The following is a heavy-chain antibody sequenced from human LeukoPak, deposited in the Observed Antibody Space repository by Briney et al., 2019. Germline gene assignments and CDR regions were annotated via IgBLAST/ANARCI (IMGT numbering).Heavy chain of an antibody. D-gene: IGHD5-12*01. CDR3: AVAKDGYFDC. CDR1: GLTFSRSA. J-gene: IGHJ4*02. V-gene: IGHV3-23*01. CDR2: ISGSGNIT. Sequence: GGSLRLSCAASGLTFSRSAMSWVRQAPGKGLEWVSLISGSGNITNYADSVKGRFTISRDNSKNTLYLQMNSLRAEDTAVYYCAVAKDGYFDCRGQGTLVTVSS.